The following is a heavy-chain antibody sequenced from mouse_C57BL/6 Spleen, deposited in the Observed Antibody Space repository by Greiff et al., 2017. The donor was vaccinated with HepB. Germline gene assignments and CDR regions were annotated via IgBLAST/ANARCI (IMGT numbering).Heavy chain of an antibody. V-gene: IGHV1-64*01. CDR3: ASWGRCFDY. CDR1: GYTFTSYW. CDR2: IHPNSGST. D-gene: IGHD4-1*01. Sequence: QVQLKQPGAELVKPGASVKLSCKASGYTFTSYWMHWVKQRPGQGLEWIGMIHPNSGSTNYNEKFKSKATLTVDKSSSTAYMQLSSLTSEDSAVYYCASWGRCFDYWGQGTTLTVSS. J-gene: IGHJ2*01.